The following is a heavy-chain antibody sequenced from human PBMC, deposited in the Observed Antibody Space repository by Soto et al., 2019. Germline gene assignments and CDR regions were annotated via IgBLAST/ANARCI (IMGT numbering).Heavy chain of an antibody. CDR3: ARERDLELGYCTNGVCYTGAFDI. CDR2: ISAYNGNT. Sequence: ASVKVSCKASGYTFTSYGISWVRQAPGQGLEWMGWISAYNGNTNYAQKLQGRVTMTTDTSTSTAYMELRSLRSDDTAVYYCARERDLELGYCTNGVCYTGAFDIWGQGTMVTVSS. V-gene: IGHV1-18*01. CDR1: GYTFTSYG. J-gene: IGHJ3*02. D-gene: IGHD2-8*01.